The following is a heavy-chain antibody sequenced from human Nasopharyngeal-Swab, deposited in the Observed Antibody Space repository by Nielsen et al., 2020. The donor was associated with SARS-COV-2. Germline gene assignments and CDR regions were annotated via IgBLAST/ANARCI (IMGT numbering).Heavy chain of an antibody. CDR2: ISGSGGST. J-gene: IGHJ4*02. D-gene: IGHD3-3*01. V-gene: IGHV3-23*01. CDR1: GFTFSTSV. Sequence: GGSLRLSCAASGFTFSTSVMSWVRQAPGKGLEWVSAISGSGGSTYYADSVKGRFTISRDNSKNTLYLQMNSLRAEDTAVYYCAKILAVGWFLGGYFDYWGQGTLVTVSS. CDR3: AKILAVGWFLGGYFDY.